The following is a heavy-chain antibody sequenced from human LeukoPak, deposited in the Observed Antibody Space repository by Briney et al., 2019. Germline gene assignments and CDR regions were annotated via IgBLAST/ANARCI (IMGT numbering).Heavy chain of an antibody. Sequence: GESLQISCKGSGYSFTSCWIGWVRQMPGKGLEWMGIIYPGDSDTRYSPSFQGQVTISADKSISTAYLQWSSLKASDTAMYYCARLDDSSGYYPYYFDYWGQGTLVTVSS. CDR3: ARLDDSSGYYPYYFDY. CDR2: IYPGDSDT. CDR1: GYSFTSCW. D-gene: IGHD3-22*01. V-gene: IGHV5-51*01. J-gene: IGHJ4*02.